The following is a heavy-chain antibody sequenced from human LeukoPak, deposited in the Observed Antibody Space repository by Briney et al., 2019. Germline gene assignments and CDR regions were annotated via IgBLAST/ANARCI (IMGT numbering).Heavy chain of an antibody. D-gene: IGHD2/OR15-2a*01. CDR1: GGSISSRNYY. J-gene: IGHJ4*02. CDR2: IYTSGST. CDR3: ATQILLCHYY. Sequence: SETLSLTCTVSGGSISSRNYYWSWIRQPAGKGLEWIGRIYTSGSTNYNPSLKSRVTISVDTSKNQFSLKLSSVTAADTAVYYCATQILLCHYYWGQGTLVTVSS. V-gene: IGHV4-61*02.